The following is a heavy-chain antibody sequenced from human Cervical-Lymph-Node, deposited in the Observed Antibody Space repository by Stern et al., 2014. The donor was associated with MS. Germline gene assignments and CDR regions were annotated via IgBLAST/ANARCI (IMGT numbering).Heavy chain of an antibody. J-gene: IGHJ4*02. D-gene: IGHD1-26*01. CDR2: ISYDGRDK. CDR1: GFVFRRYA. CDR3: AKGGSGSYLD. V-gene: IGHV3-30*04. Sequence: VHLVVSRGGVVQPGRSLRLSCAASGFVFRRYALHWVRQAPGQGLEWVALISYDGRDKYYTDSVKGRFTVSRDNSNNTVDLEMNSLRLEDTAVYYCAKGGSGSYLDWGQGSLVTVSS.